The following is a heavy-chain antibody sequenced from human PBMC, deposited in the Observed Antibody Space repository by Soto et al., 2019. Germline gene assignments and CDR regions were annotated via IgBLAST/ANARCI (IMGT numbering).Heavy chain of an antibody. CDR1: DYFISAYY. D-gene: IGHD3-22*01. CDR2: LYNSEST. J-gene: IGHJ6*02. CDR3: ARMYNSGYYRPEGDYYFYVMDV. V-gene: IGHV4-4*07. Sequence: PSETLSLTCAGFDYFISAYYRSWTGMPAGQVLEWIGRLYNSESTKTNPSLKSRVTMSADTSKNQLSLSLRSVTAADTAIYYCARMYNSGYYRPEGDYYFYVMDVWGQGTMVTVS.